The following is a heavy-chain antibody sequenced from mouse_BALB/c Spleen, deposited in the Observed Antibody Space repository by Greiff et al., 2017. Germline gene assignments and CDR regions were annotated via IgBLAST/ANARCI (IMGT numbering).Heavy chain of an antibody. CDR2: INPGSGGT. CDR3: ASNRYGGYYAMDY. D-gene: IGHD2-14*01. J-gene: IGHJ4*01. CDR1: GYAFTNYL. Sequence: VQRVESGAELVRPGTSVKVSCKASGYAFTNYLIEWVKQRPGQGLEWIGVINPGSGGTNYNEKFKGKATLTADKSSSTAYMQLSSLTSDDSAVYFCASNRYGGYYAMDYWGQGTSVTVSS. V-gene: IGHV1-54*01.